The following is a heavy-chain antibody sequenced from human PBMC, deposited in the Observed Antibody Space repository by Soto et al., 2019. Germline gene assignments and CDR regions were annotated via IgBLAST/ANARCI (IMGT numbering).Heavy chain of an antibody. CDR3: ASTLGYCSGGSCQYDAFDI. J-gene: IGHJ3*02. D-gene: IGHD2-15*01. Sequence: GESLKISCKGSGYSFTSYWIGWVRQMPGKGLEWMGIIYPGDSDTRYSPSFQGQVTISADKSISTAYLQWSSLKASDTAMYYCASTLGYCSGGSCQYDAFDIWGQGTMVTVSS. CDR2: IYPGDSDT. CDR1: GYSFTSYW. V-gene: IGHV5-51*01.